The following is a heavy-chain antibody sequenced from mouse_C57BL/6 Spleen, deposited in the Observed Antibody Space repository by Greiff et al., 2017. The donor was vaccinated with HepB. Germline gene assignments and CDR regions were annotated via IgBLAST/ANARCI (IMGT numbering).Heavy chain of an antibody. CDR2: ILPGSGST. J-gene: IGHJ3*01. CDR1: GYTFTGYW. CDR3: ARRESLRRAWFAY. Sequence: QVQLQQSGAELMKPGASVKLSCKATGYTFTGYWIEWVKQRPGHGLEWIGEILPGSGSTNYNEKFKGKATFTADTSSNTAYMQLSSLTTEDSAIYYCARRESLRRAWFAYWGQGTLVTVAA. V-gene: IGHV1-9*01. D-gene: IGHD1-1*01.